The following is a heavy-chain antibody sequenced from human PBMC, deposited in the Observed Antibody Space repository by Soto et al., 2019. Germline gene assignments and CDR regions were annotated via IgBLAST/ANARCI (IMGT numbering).Heavy chain of an antibody. CDR1: GFTFSSYA. V-gene: IGHV3-23*01. Sequence: EVQLLESGGGLVQPGGSLRLSCAASGFTFSSYAMSWVRQAPGKGLEWVSAISGSGGSTYYAASAKGRFTISRDNSKNTLYLQMNSLIAEDTAGYYCAKVGPRWELYHWYFDLWGRGTLVTVSS. CDR3: AKVGPRWELYHWYFDL. CDR2: ISGSGGST. D-gene: IGHD1-26*01. J-gene: IGHJ2*01.